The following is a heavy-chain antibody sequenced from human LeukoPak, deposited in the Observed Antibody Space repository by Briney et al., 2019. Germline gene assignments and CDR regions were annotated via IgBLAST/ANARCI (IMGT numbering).Heavy chain of an antibody. J-gene: IGHJ4*02. CDR3: ARAGEHCYGSGSYHFDY. V-gene: IGHV1-8*01. D-gene: IGHD3-10*01. CDR1: GYTFASYD. CDR2: MNPNSSNT. Sequence: ASGKVSCNASGYTFASYDINWGRQATGQGLEWRGGMNPNSSNTGYAQKFQGRVTMTRTTSISTAYMELRSLRSEDPAVYYCARAGEHCYGSGSYHFDYWGQGTLVNVSS.